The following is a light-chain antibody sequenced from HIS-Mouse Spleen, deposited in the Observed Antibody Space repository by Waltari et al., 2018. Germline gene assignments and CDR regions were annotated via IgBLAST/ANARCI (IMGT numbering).Light chain of an antibody. J-gene: IGKJ1*01. V-gene: IGKV1-39*01. CDR3: HQSYSTPWS. Sequence: DIQMTQSPSSLSASVGDRVTITCRASQSISSYLNWYQQKPGKAPKLLIYAASSLQSGVPSRFSGSRSVTDFILTISILKPEDFAPYYIHQSYSTPWSFGQGTQVEIK. CDR2: AAS. CDR1: QSISSY.